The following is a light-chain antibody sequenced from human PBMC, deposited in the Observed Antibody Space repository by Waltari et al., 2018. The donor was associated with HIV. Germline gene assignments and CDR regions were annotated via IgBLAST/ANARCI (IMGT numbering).Light chain of an antibody. CDR2: GKN. J-gene: IGLJ2*01. CDR1: RSNIGSNT. V-gene: IGLV1-44*01. CDR3: AAWDDSLNGPV. Sequence: QSVMTQPASASGTPGQRVTISCSGSRSNIGSNTVSWFQQLPRTAPRLLIYGKNQRPSWGPDRFSGSKSGTAASLAISGLQAEDEADYFCAAWDDSLNGPVFGGGTKLTVL.